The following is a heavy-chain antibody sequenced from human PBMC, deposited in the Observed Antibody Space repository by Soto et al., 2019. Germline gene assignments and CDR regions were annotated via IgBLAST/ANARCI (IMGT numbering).Heavy chain of an antibody. V-gene: IGHV3-30-3*01. D-gene: IGHD6-19*01. CDR2: ISYDGSNK. J-gene: IGHJ4*02. CDR3: ARGAGIAVAGASCHY. CDR1: GFTFSSYT. Sequence: QVQLVESGGGVVQPGRSLRLSCAASGFTFSSYTMHWVRQAPGKGLEWVGLISYDGSNKYYADSVKGRFTISRDNSXXTLYLQMNSLRAEDTAVYYCARGAGIAVAGASCHYWGQGTLVTVSS.